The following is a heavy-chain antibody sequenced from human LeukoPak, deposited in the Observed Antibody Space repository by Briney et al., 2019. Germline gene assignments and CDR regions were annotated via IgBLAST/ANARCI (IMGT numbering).Heavy chain of an antibody. CDR3: ARDRQFRLDDP. D-gene: IGHD3-16*01. V-gene: IGHV3-11*01. CDR1: GFTFSDYY. Sequence: GGSLRLSCTASGFTFSDYYMSWIRQAPGKGLEWLSYISTSGDSVSYVDSVKGRFTISRDNAKNSLYLQIDSLRAEDTAMYYCARDRQFRLDDPWGQGILVTVSS. CDR2: ISTSGDSV. J-gene: IGHJ5*02.